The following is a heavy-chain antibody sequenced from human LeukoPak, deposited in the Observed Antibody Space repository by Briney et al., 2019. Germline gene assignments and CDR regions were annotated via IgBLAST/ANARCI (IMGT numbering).Heavy chain of an antibody. CDR1: GFTFSNYW. V-gene: IGHV3-74*01. D-gene: IGHD2-15*01. J-gene: IGHJ4*02. CDR2: INSDGSST. Sequence: GGSLRLSCAASGFTFSNYWMYWVRQAPGKGLVWVSRINSDGSSTYYADSVKGRFTISRDNSKNTLYLQMNSLRADDTAIYYCAKVVTGGNCYQSDYWGQGTLVTVSS. CDR3: AKVVTGGNCYQSDY.